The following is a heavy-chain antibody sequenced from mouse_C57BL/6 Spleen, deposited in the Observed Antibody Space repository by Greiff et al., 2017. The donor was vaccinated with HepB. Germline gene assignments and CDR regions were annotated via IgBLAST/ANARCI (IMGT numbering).Heavy chain of an antibody. CDR3: ARGGASYAMDY. CDR1: GFTFSDYG. Sequence: EVQLVESGGGLVKPGGSLKLSCAASGFTFSDYGMHWVRQAPEKGLEWVAYISSGSSTIYYADTVKGRFTISRDNAKNTLFLQMTSLRSEDTAMYYCARGGASYAMDYWGQGTSVTVSS. D-gene: IGHD6-1*01. J-gene: IGHJ4*01. V-gene: IGHV5-17*01. CDR2: ISSGSSTI.